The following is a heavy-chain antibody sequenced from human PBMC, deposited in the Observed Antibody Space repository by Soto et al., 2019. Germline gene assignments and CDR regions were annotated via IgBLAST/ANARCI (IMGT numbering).Heavy chain of an antibody. V-gene: IGHV1-18*01. CDR1: GYTFSNYG. Sequence: EASVKVSCNTSGYTFSNYGITWVRQAPGQPLEWLGFISLYSDGTNYAQKFQGRVSMTTETSTTTAYMELRSLRSYDTAVYYCARVVPGDEAWFRXWGQGTLVTVSX. CDR3: ARVVPGDEAWFRX. J-gene: IGHJ5*02. CDR2: ISLYSDGT. D-gene: IGHD2-2*01.